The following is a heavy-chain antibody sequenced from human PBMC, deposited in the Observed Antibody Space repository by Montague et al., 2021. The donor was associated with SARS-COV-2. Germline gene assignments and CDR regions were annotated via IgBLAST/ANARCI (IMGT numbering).Heavy chain of an antibody. V-gene: IGHV3-33*06. J-gene: IGHJ3*02. CDR3: AKACYGDYLIDAFDI. D-gene: IGHD4-17*01. CDR1: GFTFSSYG. Sequence: SLRLSCAASGFTFSSYGMHWVRQAPGKGLEWVAVIWYDGSNKYYADSVKGRFTISRDNSKNTLYLQMNSLRAEDTAVYYCAKACYGDYLIDAFDIWGQGTMVTVSS. CDR2: IWYDGSNK.